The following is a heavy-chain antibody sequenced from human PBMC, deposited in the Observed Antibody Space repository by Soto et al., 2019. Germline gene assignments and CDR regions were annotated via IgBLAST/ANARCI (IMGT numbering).Heavy chain of an antibody. J-gene: IGHJ4*02. Sequence: ASVKVSCKASGGTFSSYAISWVRQAPGQGLEWMGGIIPIFGTANYAQKFQGRVTITADKSTSTAYMELSSLRSEDTAVYYCASSIPPPYGGNSEYWGQGTLVTVSS. CDR1: GGTFSSYA. CDR3: ASSIPPPYGGNSEY. V-gene: IGHV1-69*06. CDR2: IIPIFGTA. D-gene: IGHD4-17*01.